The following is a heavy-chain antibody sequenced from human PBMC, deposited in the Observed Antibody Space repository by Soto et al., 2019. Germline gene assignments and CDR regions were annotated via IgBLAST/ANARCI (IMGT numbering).Heavy chain of an antibody. Sequence: PGGPLRLSCAASGFTFSSYWMHWVRQAPGKGLVWVSRINSDGSSTSYADSVKGRFTISRDNAKNTLYLQMNSLRAEDTAVYYCAREHYDFWSGYNYYYTDVWGKGTTVTVSS. CDR1: GFTFSSYW. D-gene: IGHD3-3*01. V-gene: IGHV3-74*01. CDR2: INSDGSST. CDR3: AREHYDFWSGYNYYYTDV. J-gene: IGHJ6*03.